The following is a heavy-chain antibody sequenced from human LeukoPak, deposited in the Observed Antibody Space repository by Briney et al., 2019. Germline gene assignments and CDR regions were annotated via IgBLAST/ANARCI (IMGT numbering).Heavy chain of an antibody. J-gene: IGHJ4*02. V-gene: IGHV4-59*12. D-gene: IGHD2-2*01. CDR3: ARAGQGYCSSATCFLSLDY. CDR1: GAAINSYH. Sequence: SETLSLTCTVSGAAINSYHWTWIRQPPGKGLEWIASIYYIGSTNYNPSLKSRVTISIDKSKNQFSLKLNSVTAADTAVYYCARAGQGYCSSATCFLSLDYWGQGTLLTVSS. CDR2: IYYIGST.